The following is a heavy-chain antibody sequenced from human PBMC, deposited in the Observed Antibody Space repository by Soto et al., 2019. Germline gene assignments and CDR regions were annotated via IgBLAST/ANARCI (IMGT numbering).Heavy chain of an antibody. Sequence: PGGSLRLSCAASGITFSSYWMSWVRQVPGKGLEWVANIKLDGSEKYYVDSVKGRFTISRDNAKKSLYLQMNSLRAEDTAVYHCARVLGRSNYYYGMDLWGQGTTVTVSS. CDR1: GITFSSYW. V-gene: IGHV3-7*01. J-gene: IGHJ6*02. CDR2: IKLDGSEK. CDR3: ARVLGRSNYYYGMDL. D-gene: IGHD1-1*01.